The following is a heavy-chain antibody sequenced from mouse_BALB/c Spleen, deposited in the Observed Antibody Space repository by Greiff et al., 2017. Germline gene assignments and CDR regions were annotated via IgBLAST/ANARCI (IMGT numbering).Heavy chain of an antibody. CDR1: GFTFSSYA. Sequence: EVMLVESGGGLVKPGGSLKLSCAASGFTFSSYAMSWVRQTPEKRLEWVATISSGGSYTYYPDSVKGRFTISRDNAKNTLYLQMSSLRSEDTAMYYCARQDGYDPWFAYWGQGTLVTVSA. V-gene: IGHV5-9-3*01. CDR2: ISSGGSYT. J-gene: IGHJ3*01. D-gene: IGHD2-2*01. CDR3: ARQDGYDPWFAY.